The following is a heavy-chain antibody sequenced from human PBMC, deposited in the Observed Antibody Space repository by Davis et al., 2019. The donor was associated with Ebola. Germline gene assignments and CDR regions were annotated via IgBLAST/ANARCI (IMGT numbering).Heavy chain of an antibody. CDR3: ARQLVQWQLPTTRTGAFDI. CDR2: IYSGGST. CDR1: GFTVSSNY. D-gene: IGHD6-19*01. J-gene: IGHJ3*02. Sequence: GESLKISCAASGFTVSSNYMSWVRQAPGKGLEWVSVIYSGGSTYYADSVKGRFTISRDNSKNTLYLQMNSLRAEDTAVYYCARQLVQWQLPTTRTGAFDIWGQGTMVTVSS. V-gene: IGHV3-53*01.